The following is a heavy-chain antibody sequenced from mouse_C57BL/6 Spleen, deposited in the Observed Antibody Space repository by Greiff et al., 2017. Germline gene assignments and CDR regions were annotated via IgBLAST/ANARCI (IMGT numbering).Heavy chain of an antibody. V-gene: IGHV1-4*01. J-gene: IGHJ4*01. Sequence: QVQLQQSGAELARPGASVKMSCKASGYTFISYTMHWVKLRPGQGLEWIGYINPSCGYIKYNQKFKDKATLTADKSSSTAEMQLSRLTSEDAAVYCCARGRDYAYYYAMDYWGQGTSVTVSS. CDR1: GYTFISYT. CDR3: ARGRDYAYYYAMDY. D-gene: IGHD2-4*01. CDR2: INPSCGYI.